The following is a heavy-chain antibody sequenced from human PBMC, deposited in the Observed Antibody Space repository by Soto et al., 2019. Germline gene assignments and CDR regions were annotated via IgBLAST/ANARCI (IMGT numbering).Heavy chain of an antibody. V-gene: IGHV4-34*01. CDR2: INHSGST. J-gene: IGHJ6*02. Sequence: QVQLQQWGAGLLKPSETLSLTCAVYGGSFSGYYWSWIRQPPGKGLEWIGEINHSGSTNYNPSLMRRVTISVDTAKNQFSLKLSSVTAADTAVYYCARDVDRPLLNYYYGMDVWGQGTTVTVSS. D-gene: IGHD3-9*01. CDR3: ARDVDRPLLNYYYGMDV. CDR1: GGSFSGYY.